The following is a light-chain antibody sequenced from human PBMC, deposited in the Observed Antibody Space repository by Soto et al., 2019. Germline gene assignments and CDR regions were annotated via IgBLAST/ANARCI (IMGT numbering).Light chain of an antibody. J-gene: IGLJ2*01. V-gene: IGLV2-8*01. CDR1: SSDVGGYNY. CDR2: EVT. Sequence: QSALTQPPSASGSLGQSVTISCTGTSSDVGGYNYVSWHQRHPGKAPKVMIYEVTERPPGVPDRFSGSKSGNTASLTVSGLRAEDEADYYCSSFAGGGNPVLLGGGTKVTVL. CDR3: SSFAGGGNPVL.